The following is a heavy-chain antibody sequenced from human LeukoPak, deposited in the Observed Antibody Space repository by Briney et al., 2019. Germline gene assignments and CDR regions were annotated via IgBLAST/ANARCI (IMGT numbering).Heavy chain of an antibody. CDR1: GGSISSSY. V-gene: IGHV4-59*01. CDR2: IYYSGIT. D-gene: IGHD3-22*01. CDR3: AKAGGITMIVVVFTYSDY. J-gene: IGHJ4*02. Sequence: SETLSLTCTVSGGSISSSYWSWIRQPPGRGLEWIGYIYYSGITNHNPSLKSRVTISLDTSKNQFSLKLNSVTAADTAVYYCAKAGGITMIVVVFTYSDYWGQGTLVTVSS.